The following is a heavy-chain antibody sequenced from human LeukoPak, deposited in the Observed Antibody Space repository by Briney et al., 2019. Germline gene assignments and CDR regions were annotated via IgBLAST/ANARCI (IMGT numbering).Heavy chain of an antibody. CDR3: TTDTPIVVVTAKSPSHFDY. V-gene: IGHV3-15*01. CDR1: GFTFSNAW. D-gene: IGHD2-21*02. Sequence: PGGSLRLSCAASGFTFSNAWMSWVRQAPGKGLEWVGRIKSKTDGGTTDYAAPVKGRFTISRDDSKNTLYLQMNSLKTEDTAVYYCTTDTPIVVVTAKSPSHFDYWGQGTLVTVSS. J-gene: IGHJ4*02. CDR2: IKSKTDGGTT.